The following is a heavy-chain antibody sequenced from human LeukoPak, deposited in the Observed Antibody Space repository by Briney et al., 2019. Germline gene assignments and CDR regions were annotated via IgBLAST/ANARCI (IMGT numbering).Heavy chain of an antibody. D-gene: IGHD3-3*01. CDR2: INWNGGST. CDR1: GFTFDDYG. J-gene: IGHJ4*02. CDR3: ARGGLPTIFGVVIINELDY. Sequence: RPGGSLRLSCAASGFTFDDYGMSWVRQAPGKGLEWVSGINWNGGSTVYADSVKGRFTISRDNAKNSLYLQMNSLRAEDTALYYCARGGLPTIFGVVIINELDYWGQGTLVTVSS. V-gene: IGHV3-20*04.